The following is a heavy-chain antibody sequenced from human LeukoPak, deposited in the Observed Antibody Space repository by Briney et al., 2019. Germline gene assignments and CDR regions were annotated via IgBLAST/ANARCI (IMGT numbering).Heavy chain of an antibody. J-gene: IGHJ4*02. CDR1: GFTFSSYS. Sequence: GGSLRLSCAASGFTFSSYSMNWVRQAPGKGLEWVSSISGGSSYIYYADSVKGRSTISRDNAKNSLYLQMNSLRAEDTAVYYCARLIVVVPTSTPPVGHSADYWGRGTLVTVSS. CDR3: ARLIVVVPTSTPPVGHSADY. V-gene: IGHV3-21*01. CDR2: ISGGSSYI. D-gene: IGHD2-2*02.